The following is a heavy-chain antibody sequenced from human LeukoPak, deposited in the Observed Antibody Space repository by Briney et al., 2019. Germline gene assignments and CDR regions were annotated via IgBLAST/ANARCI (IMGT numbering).Heavy chain of an antibody. CDR1: GYTFTGYY. CDR3: ERGKSPYYFDY. Sequence: GASVKASCKASGYTFTGYYMHGVRQAAGHQLKCKGWINPNSGGTNYAQNFQGSVTMTRDTSISTAYMELSGLRSDDTAIYYCERGKSPYYFDYWGQGTLVTVSS. CDR2: INPNSGGT. V-gene: IGHV1-2*02. J-gene: IGHJ4*02.